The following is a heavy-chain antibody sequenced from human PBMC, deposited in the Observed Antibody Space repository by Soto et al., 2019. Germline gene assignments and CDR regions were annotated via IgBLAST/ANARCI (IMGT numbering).Heavy chain of an antibody. CDR1: GFTFSSYE. Sequence: EVQLVESGGGLVQPGGSLRLSCAASGFTFSSYEMNWVRQAPGKGLEWVSYISSSGSTIYYADSVKGRFTISRDNAKNSLYLQMNSLRAEDTAVYYCARDGAGTTPFYYYYGMDVWGQGITVTVSS. CDR3: ARDGAGTTPFYYYYGMDV. V-gene: IGHV3-48*03. D-gene: IGHD1-7*01. J-gene: IGHJ6*02. CDR2: ISSSGSTI.